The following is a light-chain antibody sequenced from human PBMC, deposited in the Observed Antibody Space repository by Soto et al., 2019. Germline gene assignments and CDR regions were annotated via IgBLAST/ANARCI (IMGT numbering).Light chain of an antibody. CDR1: QTISRY. J-gene: IGKJ5*01. CDR2: DAS. CDR3: QQYGSSPIT. V-gene: IGKV3-11*01. Sequence: IVLTQSPATLPLSPGDRATLSCRASQTISRYLAWYQQKPGQAPRLLISDASKRATGIPARFSGSGFGTDFTLTISSLEPEDFAVYYCQQYGSSPITFGQGTRLEIK.